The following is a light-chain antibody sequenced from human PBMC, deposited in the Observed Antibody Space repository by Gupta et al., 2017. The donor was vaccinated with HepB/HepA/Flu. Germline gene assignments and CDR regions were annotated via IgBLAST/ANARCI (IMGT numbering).Light chain of an antibody. CDR3: QAWDKSHVI. CDR1: KLGDKS. CDR2: KHS. J-gene: IGLJ2*01. V-gene: IGLV3-1*01. Sequence: SYYLRQPPSMSVSPGQSTYISCSGKKLGDKSVCSYQQMPGQSPLLVIYKHSRGPSGVPERYSGSTNGDTATLTISGTQAMDEAEYYWQAWDKSHVIFGGGTKLTVL.